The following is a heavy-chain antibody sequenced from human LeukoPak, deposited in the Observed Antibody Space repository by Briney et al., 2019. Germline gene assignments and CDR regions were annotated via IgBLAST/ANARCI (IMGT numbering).Heavy chain of an antibody. CDR2: MNPNSGNT. J-gene: IGHJ6*02. Sequence: ASVKVSCKASGYTFTSYDINWVRQATGQGLEWMGWMNPNSGNTGYAQKFQGRVTMTRNTSISTAYMELSSLRSEDTAVYYCARDLDSSGWSFYYYYGMDVWGQGTTATVSS. V-gene: IGHV1-8*01. CDR3: ARDLDSSGWSFYYYYGMDV. D-gene: IGHD6-19*01. CDR1: GYTFTSYD.